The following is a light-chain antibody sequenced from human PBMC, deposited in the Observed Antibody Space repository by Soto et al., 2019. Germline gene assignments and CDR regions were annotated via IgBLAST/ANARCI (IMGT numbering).Light chain of an antibody. J-gene: IGLJ2*01. CDR3: QSYDSSLSGSVV. CDR1: SSNIGAGYD. V-gene: IGLV1-40*01. Sequence: QAVVTQPPSVSGAPGQRVTISCTGSSSNIGAGYDVHWYQQLPGTVPKLLIYGNSNRPSGVPDRFSGSKSGTSASLDITGLQAEDESDYYCQSYDSSLSGSVVFGGGTKLTVL. CDR2: GNS.